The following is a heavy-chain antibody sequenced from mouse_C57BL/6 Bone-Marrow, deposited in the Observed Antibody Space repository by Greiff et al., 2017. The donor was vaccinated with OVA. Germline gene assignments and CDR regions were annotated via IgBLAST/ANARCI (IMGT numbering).Heavy chain of an antibody. CDR3: ARDEGLGGFFAY. CDR2: ISDGGSYT. V-gene: IGHV5-4*01. Sequence: DVKLVESGGGLVKPGGSLKLSCAASGFTFSSYAMSWVRQTPEKRLEWVATISDGGSYTYYPDNVKGRFTISRDNAKNNLYLQMSHLKSEDTAMYYCARDEGLGGFFAYWGQGTLVTVSA. D-gene: IGHD3-3*01. J-gene: IGHJ3*01. CDR1: GFTFSSYA.